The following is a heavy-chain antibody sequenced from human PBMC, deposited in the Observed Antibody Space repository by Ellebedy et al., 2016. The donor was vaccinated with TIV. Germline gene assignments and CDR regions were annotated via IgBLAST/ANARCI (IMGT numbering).Heavy chain of an antibody. Sequence: GGSLRLXXAASGFTFSTSAMHWVRLAPGKGLEWVAVISYDGSNKYYGDSVKGRFTISRDNSKNTLYLQMNSLRAEDTAVYYCAKFGSLDPYYYYYMDVWGKGTTVTVSS. V-gene: IGHV3-30-3*02. J-gene: IGHJ6*03. CDR1: GFTFSTSA. CDR3: AKFGSLDPYYYYYMDV. CDR2: ISYDGSNK. D-gene: IGHD3/OR15-3a*01.